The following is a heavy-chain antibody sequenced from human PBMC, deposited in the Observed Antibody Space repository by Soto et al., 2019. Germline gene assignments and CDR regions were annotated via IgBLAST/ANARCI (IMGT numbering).Heavy chain of an antibody. V-gene: IGHV3-15*07. Sequence: EVQLVESAGGLVKPGGSLRLSCVASGVSFNEAWMNWVRQAPGEGLEWVGRIKTRAGGGATDYAAPVQGRFTISRDDSKNALYLHMNSLRTEDTSIYYCTTGSVEGIWGQGTTVTVSS. CDR2: IKTRAGGGAT. CDR1: GVSFNEAW. D-gene: IGHD3-10*01. J-gene: IGHJ6*02. CDR3: TTGSVEGI.